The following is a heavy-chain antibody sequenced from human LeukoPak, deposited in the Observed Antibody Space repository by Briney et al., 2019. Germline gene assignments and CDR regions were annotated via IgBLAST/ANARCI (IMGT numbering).Heavy chain of an antibody. V-gene: IGHV4-30-4*08. CDR2: IYYSGST. CDR3: ARYRSSTRTSYYYYYMHV. D-gene: IGHD2-2*01. Sequence: SETLSLTCTVSGGTISSGDYYWSWLRQPPGKGLEWIGYIYYSGSTYYNPSLKSRVTISLATYQNQFALQLSSVTAAITGVCYWARYRSSTRTSYYYYYMHVWGKGTTVTVSS. J-gene: IGHJ6*03. CDR1: GGTISSGDYY.